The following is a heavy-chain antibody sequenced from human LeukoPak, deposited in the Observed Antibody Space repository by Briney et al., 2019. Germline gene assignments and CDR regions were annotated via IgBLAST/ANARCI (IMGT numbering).Heavy chain of an antibody. CDR1: GFTLSSYA. CDR3: AKDLAKAGYGDYYFDY. J-gene: IGHJ4*02. V-gene: IGHV3-23*01. D-gene: IGHD4-17*01. CDR2: ISGSGGST. Sequence: GGSLRLSCAASGFTLSSYAMSWVRQAPGKGLEWVSGISGSGGSTYYAGSVKGRFTISRDNSKNTLYLQMNSLRAEDTAVYYCAKDLAKAGYGDYYFDYWGQGTLVTVSS.